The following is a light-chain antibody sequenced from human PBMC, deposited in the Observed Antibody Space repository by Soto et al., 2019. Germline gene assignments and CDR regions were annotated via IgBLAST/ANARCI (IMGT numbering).Light chain of an antibody. Sequence: SYELTQPPSVSVSPGQTASITCSGDKLGDKYACWYQQKPGQSPVLVIYQDSKRPSGIPERFSGSNSGNTAILTIRGTQAMDEADYYCQAWDSSTARFGGGTNGTVL. CDR3: QAWDSSTAR. CDR2: QDS. J-gene: IGLJ2*01. V-gene: IGLV3-1*01. CDR1: KLGDKY.